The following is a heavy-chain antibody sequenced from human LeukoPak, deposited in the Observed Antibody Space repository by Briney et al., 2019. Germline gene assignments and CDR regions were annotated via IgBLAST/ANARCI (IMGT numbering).Heavy chain of an antibody. CDR1: GYTFASYG. J-gene: IGHJ6*03. Sequence: ASVKVSCKASGYTFASYGISWVRQAPGQGLEWMGWISTYNGDTNYAQKLQGRVTMTTDTSTSTAYMELRSLRSEDTAVYYCARGMNGSGSYSKRYYYYYYMDVWGKGATVTVSS. CDR2: ISTYNGDT. D-gene: IGHD3-10*01. V-gene: IGHV1-18*01. CDR3: ARGMNGSGSYSKRYYYYYYMDV.